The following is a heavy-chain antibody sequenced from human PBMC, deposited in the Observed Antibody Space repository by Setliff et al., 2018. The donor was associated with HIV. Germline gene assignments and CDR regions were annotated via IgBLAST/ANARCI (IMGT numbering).Heavy chain of an antibody. V-gene: IGHV1-2*02. D-gene: IGHD5-18*01. CDR2: INPNSGGT. Sequence: ASVKVSCKASGYTFTNYYMHWVRQAPGQGLEWMGWINPNSGGTNYAQKFQGRVTMTSDTSISTAYMELSRLRSDDTAVYYCARTLPQYTNLFDYWGQGTLVTVSS. J-gene: IGHJ4*02. CDR1: GYTFTNYY. CDR3: ARTLPQYTNLFDY.